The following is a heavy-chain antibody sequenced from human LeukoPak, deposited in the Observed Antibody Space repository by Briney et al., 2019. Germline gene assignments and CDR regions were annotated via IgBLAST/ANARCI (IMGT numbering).Heavy chain of an antibody. CDR1: GFTFSSYS. CDR3: TTSPDDYYYYMDV. D-gene: IGHD5-24*01. V-gene: IGHV3-15*01. CDR2: IKSKTDGGTT. Sequence: GGSLRLSCAASGFTFSSYSMNWVRQAPGKGLEWVGRIKSKTDGGTTDYAAPVKGRFTISRDDSKNTLYLQMNSLKTEDTAVYYCTTSPDDYYYYMDVWGKGTTVTISS. J-gene: IGHJ6*03.